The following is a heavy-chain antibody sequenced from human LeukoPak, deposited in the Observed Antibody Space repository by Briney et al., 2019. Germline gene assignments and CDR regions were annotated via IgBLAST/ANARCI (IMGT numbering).Heavy chain of an antibody. V-gene: IGHV4-59*01. J-gene: IGHJ3*02. D-gene: IGHD6-13*01. CDR1: GGSISSYY. Sequence: PSETLSLTCTVSGGSISSYYWSWIRQPPGKGLEWIGYIYYSGSTNYNPSLKSRVTISVDTSKNQFSLKLSSVTAADTAVYYCARGAKYSSSWYDAFDIWGQGTMVIVSS. CDR2: IYYSGST. CDR3: ARGAKYSSSWYDAFDI.